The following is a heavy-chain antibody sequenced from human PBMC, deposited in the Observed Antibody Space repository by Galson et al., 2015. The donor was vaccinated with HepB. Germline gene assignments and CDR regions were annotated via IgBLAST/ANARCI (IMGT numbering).Heavy chain of an antibody. CDR1: GKTFTSYD. J-gene: IGHJ4*02. CDR2: MYPNSGNT. D-gene: IGHD3-10*01. V-gene: IGHV1-8*01. Sequence: SVKVSCKASGKTFTSYDINWVRQATGQGLEWMGWMYPNSGNTGYAQKFQGRVTMTRNTSISTAYMELSSLRSEDTAVYYCARVSRMVFCVIITLFDYWVQGTLGTVSS. CDR3: ARVSRMVFCVIITLFDY.